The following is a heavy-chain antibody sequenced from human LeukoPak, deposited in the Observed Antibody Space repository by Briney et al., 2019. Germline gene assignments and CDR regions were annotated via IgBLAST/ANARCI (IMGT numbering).Heavy chain of an antibody. CDR3: ASGTFDDYGDYDRGDFSDL. D-gene: IGHD4-17*01. J-gene: IGHJ5*02. CDR2: IYYSGLT. V-gene: IGHV4-39*02. Sequence: SETLSLTCTVSGGSISSSSSYWGWVRQPPGKGPEWIASIYYSGLTYDNPSLKSRVSISVDPSKNHFSLKVSPVTAADTAVYYCASGTFDDYGDYDRGDFSDLWVQGTLVTVSS. CDR1: GGSISSSSSY.